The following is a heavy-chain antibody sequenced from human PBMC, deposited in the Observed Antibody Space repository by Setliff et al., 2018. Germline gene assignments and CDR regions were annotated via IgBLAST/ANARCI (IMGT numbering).Heavy chain of an antibody. D-gene: IGHD3-10*01. Sequence: TGGSLRLSCAASGFTFSTYRFHWVRQAPGKGLEWVAVIWHDGGEKYYADSVKGRFTISRDNSKNTLYLEMTSLRADDTAIYYCAKPGGWTWPLYYFDYWGQGTLVTVSS. V-gene: IGHV3-33*06. CDR3: AKPGGWTWPLYYFDY. CDR1: GFTFSTYR. J-gene: IGHJ4*02. CDR2: IWHDGGEK.